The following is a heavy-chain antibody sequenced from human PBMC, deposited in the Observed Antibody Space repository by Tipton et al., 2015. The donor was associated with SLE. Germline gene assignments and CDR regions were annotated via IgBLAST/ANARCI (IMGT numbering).Heavy chain of an antibody. CDR3: AVEVYDYVWGSYFFDY. J-gene: IGHJ4*02. Sequence: TLSLTCTVSGGSISSHYWSWIRRHPGKGLEWIGYIFYSGSNYYNPSLKSRGTISVDTSKNQFSLQLSAVTAADTAVYYCAVEVYDYVWGSYFFDYWGQGTLVTVSS. CDR1: GGSISSHY. D-gene: IGHD3-16*01. V-gene: IGHV4-59*06. CDR2: IFYSGSN.